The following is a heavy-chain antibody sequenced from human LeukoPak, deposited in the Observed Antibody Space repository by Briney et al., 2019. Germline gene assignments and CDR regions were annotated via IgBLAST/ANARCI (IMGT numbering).Heavy chain of an antibody. D-gene: IGHD3-10*01. V-gene: IGHV3-74*01. CDR3: ARASVVTSGSFDY. J-gene: IGHJ4*02. CDR1: GFTFRSHW. Sequence: PGGSLRLSCAASGFTFRSHWMHWVRQPPGNGLLSVSGINYDGSSTAYADSVKGRFTSSRDSANNTLYLQMNSLRAEDTAVYYCARASVVTSGSFDYWGQGTLVTVSA. CDR2: INYDGSST.